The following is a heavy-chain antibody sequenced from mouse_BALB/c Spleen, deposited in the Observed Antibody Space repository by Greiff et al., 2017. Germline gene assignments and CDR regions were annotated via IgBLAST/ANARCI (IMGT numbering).Heavy chain of an antibody. CDR1: GFTFSNYW. CDR3: TRYLDY. J-gene: IGHJ4*01. V-gene: IGHV6-6*02. CDR2: IRLKSNNYAT. Sequence: EVMLVESGGGLVQPGGSMKLSCVASGFTFSNYWMNWVRQSPEKGLEWVAEIRLKSNNYATHYAESVKGRFTISRDDSKSSVYLQMNNLRAEDTGSYYCTRYLDYWGQGTSVTVSS.